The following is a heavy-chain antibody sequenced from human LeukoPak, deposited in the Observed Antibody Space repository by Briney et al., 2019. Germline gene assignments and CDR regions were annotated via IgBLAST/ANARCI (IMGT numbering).Heavy chain of an antibody. CDR3: AKDPRYCGGDCYRPHWFDP. V-gene: IGHV3-23*01. D-gene: IGHD2-21*02. Sequence: GGSLRLSCAASGFTFSSYAMSWVRQAPGKGLEWVSAICGSGGSTYYADSVKGRFTISRDNSKNTLYLQMNSLRAEDTAVYYCAKDPRYCGGDCYRPHWFDPWGQGTLVTVSS. J-gene: IGHJ5*02. CDR2: ICGSGGST. CDR1: GFTFSSYA.